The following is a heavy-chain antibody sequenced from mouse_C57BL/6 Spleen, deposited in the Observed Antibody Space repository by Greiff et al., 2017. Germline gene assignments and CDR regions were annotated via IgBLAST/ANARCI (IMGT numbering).Heavy chain of an antibody. V-gene: IGHV1-22*01. CDR1: GYTFTDYN. J-gene: IGHJ1*03. Sequence: EVQLQQSGPELVKPGASVKMSCKASGYTFTDYNMHWVKQSHGKSLEWIGYINPNNGGTSYNQKFKGKATLTANKSSSTAYMELRSLTSEDSAVYYCARSGGSSYWYFDVWGTGTTVTVSS. D-gene: IGHD1-1*01. CDR3: ARSGGSSYWYFDV. CDR2: INPNNGGT.